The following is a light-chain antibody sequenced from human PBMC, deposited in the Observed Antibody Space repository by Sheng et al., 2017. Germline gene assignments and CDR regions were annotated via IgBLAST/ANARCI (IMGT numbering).Light chain of an antibody. Sequence: IQMTQSPSSLSASVGDRVTITCRASHSISTFLNWYQQKPGKAPRLLIYEASSLQSGVPVRFSGSGSGTVFTLTISGLQPEDFATYYCQQYYDQPPLTFGGGTKVEIK. CDR2: EAS. CDR3: QQYYDQPPLT. CDR1: HSISTF. J-gene: IGKJ4*02. V-gene: IGKV1-39*01.